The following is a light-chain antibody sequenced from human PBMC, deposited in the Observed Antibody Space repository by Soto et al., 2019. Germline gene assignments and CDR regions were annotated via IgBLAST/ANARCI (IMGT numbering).Light chain of an antibody. J-gene: IGLJ1*01. Sequence: QSVLTQPPSVSGAPGQRVTLSCTGSSSNIGAGYDVHWYQQLPGAAPKLLIYGNSNRPSGVPDRFSGSKSGTSASLAITGLQAEDEAEYYCQSYDSSLSSYVFGTGTKFTVL. CDR2: GNS. V-gene: IGLV1-40*01. CDR3: QSYDSSLSSYV. CDR1: SSNIGAGYD.